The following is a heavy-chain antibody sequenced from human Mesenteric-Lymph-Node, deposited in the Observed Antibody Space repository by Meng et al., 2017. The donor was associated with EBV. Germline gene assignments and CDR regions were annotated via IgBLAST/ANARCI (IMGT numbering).Heavy chain of an antibody. D-gene: IGHD1-14*01. Sequence: VQLQESGPGLVKRSETLSLTCTVSGGSVSSGNYVWSWIRQPPGKGLEWIGYIYYSGSTNYNPSLKSRVTISVDTSKNQFSLKLSSVTAADTAVYYCARYFLTHAGIDYRGQGTLVTVSS. J-gene: IGHJ4*02. V-gene: IGHV4-61*01. CDR1: GGSVSSGNYV. CDR2: IYYSGST. CDR3: ARYFLTHAGIDY.